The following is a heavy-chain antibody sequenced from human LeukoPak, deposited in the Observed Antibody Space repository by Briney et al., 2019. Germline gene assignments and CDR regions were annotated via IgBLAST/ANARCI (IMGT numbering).Heavy chain of an antibody. D-gene: IGHD5-18*01. CDR2: IYYSGST. CDR1: GGSISSYY. J-gene: IGHJ4*02. CDR3: ARDSDTGFDY. V-gene: IGHV4-59*01. Sequence: PSETLSLTCTVSGGSISSYYWSWIRQPPGKGLEWIGYIYYSGSTNYNPSLKSRVTISVDTSKNQFSLKLSSVTAADTAVYYCARDSDTGFDYWGQGTLVTVSS.